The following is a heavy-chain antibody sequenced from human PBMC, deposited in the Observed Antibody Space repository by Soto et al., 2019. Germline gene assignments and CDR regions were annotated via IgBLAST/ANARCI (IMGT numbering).Heavy chain of an antibody. Sequence: QVQLVESGGGVVQPGRSLRLSFAASGFTFSNYGMHWVRQAPGKGLEWVAVISYDGSNKYYADSVKGRFTISRDNSKNTLYQQMNSLRAEDTAVYYCAKILQLGDYAFYYNGMDVWGQGTTVTVSS. CDR3: AKILQLGDYAFYYNGMDV. CDR2: ISYDGSNK. CDR1: GFTFSNYG. D-gene: IGHD4-17*01. V-gene: IGHV3-30*18. J-gene: IGHJ6*02.